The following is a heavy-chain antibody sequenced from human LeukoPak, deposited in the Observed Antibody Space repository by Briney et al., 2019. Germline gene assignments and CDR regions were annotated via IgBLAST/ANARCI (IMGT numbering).Heavy chain of an antibody. D-gene: IGHD6-13*01. J-gene: IGHJ4*02. Sequence: SETLSLTCTVSGGSISSYYWSWIRQPPGKGLEWIGYIYYSGTTNYNPSLKSRVTISVDTSKNQFSLKLSSVTAADTAVYYCGRGRAAFDYGGQGTLVTVSS. CDR2: IYYSGTT. CDR3: GRGRAAFDY. V-gene: IGHV4-59*12. CDR1: GGSISSYY.